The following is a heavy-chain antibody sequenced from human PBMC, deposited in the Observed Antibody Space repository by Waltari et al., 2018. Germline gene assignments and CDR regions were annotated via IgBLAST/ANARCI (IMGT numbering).Heavy chain of an antibody. CDR2: IIPSFGTE. V-gene: IGHV1-69*01. D-gene: IGHD6-19*01. CDR1: GGTFSSYA. CDR3: ARDRGSSGKPYYYYYYGMDV. J-gene: IGHJ6*02. Sequence: QVQLVQSGAEVKKPGSSVKVSCKASGGTFSSYAISWVRQAPGPGLEWMGGIIPSFGTENYAQKFQGRVTITADESTSTAYMELSSLRSEDTAVYYCARDRGSSGKPYYYYYYGMDVWGQGTTVTVSS.